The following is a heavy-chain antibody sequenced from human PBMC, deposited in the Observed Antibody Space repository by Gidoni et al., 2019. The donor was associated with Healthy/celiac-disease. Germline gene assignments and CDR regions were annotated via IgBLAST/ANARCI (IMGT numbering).Heavy chain of an antibody. Sequence: EVQLVESGGGVQPGGSLRLSCAASGFTFSSYEMNWVRQAPGKGLEWVSYISSSGSTIYYADSVKGRFTISRDNAKNSLYLQMNSLRAEDTAVYYCARAPLVALYGMDVWGQGTTVTVSS. D-gene: IGHD5-12*01. J-gene: IGHJ6*02. CDR3: ARAPLVALYGMDV. CDR1: GFTFSSYE. V-gene: IGHV3-48*03. CDR2: ISSSGSTI.